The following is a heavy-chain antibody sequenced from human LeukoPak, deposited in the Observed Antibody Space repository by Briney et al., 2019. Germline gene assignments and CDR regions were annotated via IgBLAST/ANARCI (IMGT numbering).Heavy chain of an antibody. D-gene: IGHD6-6*01. CDR1: GGTFSSYA. CDR3: ARDNVGSSPYYFDY. V-gene: IGHV1-69*05. J-gene: IGHJ4*02. CDR2: IIPIFGTA. Sequence: VASVKVSCKASGGTFSSYAISWVRQAPGQGLEWMGRIIPIFGTANYAQKFQGRVTITTDESTSTACMELSSLRSEDTAVYYCARDNVGSSPYYFDYWGQGTLVTVSS.